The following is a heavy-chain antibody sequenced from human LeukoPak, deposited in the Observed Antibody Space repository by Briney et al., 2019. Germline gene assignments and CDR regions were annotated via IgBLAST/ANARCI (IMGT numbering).Heavy chain of an antibody. D-gene: IGHD4-17*01. V-gene: IGHV3-7*01. J-gene: IGHJ3*02. Sequence: GGSLRLSCAASGFTFSNYWMSWVRQAPGKGLEWVANIKQDGSEKYYAASVKGRFTISRDNAKNSLYLQMNSLRAEDTAVYYCARDTSVTPFDIWGQGTMVTVSS. CDR2: IKQDGSEK. CDR1: GFTFSNYW. CDR3: ARDTSVTPFDI.